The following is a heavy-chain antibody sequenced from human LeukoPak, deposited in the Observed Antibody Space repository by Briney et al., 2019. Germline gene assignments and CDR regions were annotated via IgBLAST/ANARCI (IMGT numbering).Heavy chain of an antibody. J-gene: IGHJ5*02. CDR1: ASTFSSNW. D-gene: IGHD6-19*01. CDR2: ISKDGSST. V-gene: IGHV3-74*01. CDR3: AASMAGFNWFDP. Sequence: GGSLRPSCAASASTFSSNWMHWVRQAPGKGLVWVSRISKDGSSTNYADSVKGRFTISRDNAKNTLYLQMSSLTAEDTAVYYCAASMAGFNWFDPWGQGTLVTVSS.